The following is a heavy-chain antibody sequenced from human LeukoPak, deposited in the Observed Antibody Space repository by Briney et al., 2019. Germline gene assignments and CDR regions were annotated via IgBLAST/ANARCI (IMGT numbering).Heavy chain of an antibody. CDR3: ASRPPTSRTYYGVFDY. CDR1: GVTFSRYW. D-gene: IGHD3-10*01. V-gene: IGHV3-7*03. CDR2: IKEDGSEK. Sequence: PGGSLRLSCAASGVTFSRYWMSWVRQAPGKGPEWVANIKEDGSEKYYVVSVKGRFTISRDNAKNSPYLQMNSLRAEDTAVYYCASRPPTSRTYYGVFDYWGQGALVTVSS. J-gene: IGHJ4*02.